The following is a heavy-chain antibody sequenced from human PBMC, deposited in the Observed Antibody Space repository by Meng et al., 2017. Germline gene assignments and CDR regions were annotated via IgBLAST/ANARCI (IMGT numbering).Heavy chain of an antibody. V-gene: IGHV1-69*06. J-gene: IGHJ4*02. CDR3: ARDGVGATEGYFDY. CDR1: GGTFSSYA. Sequence: QGQLVESGAEVKTPGSSVKFTCKASGGTFSSYAISWVRQAPGQGLEWMGGIIPIFGTANYAQKFQGRVTITADKSTSTAYMELSSLRSEDTAVYYCARDGVGATEGYFDYWGQGTLVTVSS. D-gene: IGHD1-26*01. CDR2: IIPIFGTA.